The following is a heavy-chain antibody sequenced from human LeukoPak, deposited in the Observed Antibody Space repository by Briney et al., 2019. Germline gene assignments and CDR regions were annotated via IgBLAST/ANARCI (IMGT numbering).Heavy chain of an antibody. CDR3: ARRNNEVLTTVVTQNWFDP. J-gene: IGHJ5*02. CDR1: GGSISSSSYY. V-gene: IGHV4-39*01. CDR2: IYYSGST. D-gene: IGHD4-23*01. Sequence: AETLTLTCTVSGGSISSSSYYWGWIRQPPGKGPEWFGSIYYSGSTYYNPSLKSRVPISVDTSKHQFYLKLSSVTAADTAVYYCARRNNEVLTTVVTQNWFDPWGQGTLVTVSS.